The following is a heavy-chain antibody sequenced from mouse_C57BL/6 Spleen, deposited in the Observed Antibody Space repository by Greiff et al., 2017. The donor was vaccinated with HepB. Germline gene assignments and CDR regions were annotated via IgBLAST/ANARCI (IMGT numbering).Heavy chain of an antibody. Sequence: EVQLQQSGPGLVKPSQSLSLTCSVTGYSITSGYYWNWIRQFPGNKLEWMGYISYDGSNNYNPSLKNRISITRDTSKNQFFLKLNSVTTEDTATYYCARERGSSWFAYWGQGTLVTVSA. CDR3: ARERGSSWFAY. J-gene: IGHJ3*01. CDR2: ISYDGSN. CDR1: GYSITSGYY. D-gene: IGHD1-1*01. V-gene: IGHV3-6*01.